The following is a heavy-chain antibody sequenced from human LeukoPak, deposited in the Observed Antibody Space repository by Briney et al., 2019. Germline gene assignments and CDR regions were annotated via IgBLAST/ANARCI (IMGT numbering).Heavy chain of an antibody. CDR1: GFTFSSHS. Sequence: PGGSLRLSCAASGFTFSSHSMNWVRQAPGKGLEWVSSISSSSSYIYYADSVRGRFTISRDNAKNSLYLQMNSLRAEDTAVYYCARDQYCSSTSCPPEWFDPWGQGTLVTVSS. J-gene: IGHJ5*02. CDR3: ARDQYCSSTSCPPEWFDP. CDR2: ISSSSSYI. V-gene: IGHV3-21*01. D-gene: IGHD2-2*01.